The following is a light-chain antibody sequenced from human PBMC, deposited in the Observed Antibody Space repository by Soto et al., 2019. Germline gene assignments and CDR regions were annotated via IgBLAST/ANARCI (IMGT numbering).Light chain of an antibody. J-gene: IGLJ2*01. CDR2: KDN. Sequence: NFMLTQPHSVSESPGKTVSISCTRSTGDIANNYVQWYQQRPGSAPTTVIYKDNQRPSGVPDRFSGSIDSSSNSAYLTISGLKTEDEADYFCQSYDSSDVVFGGGTKLTVL. V-gene: IGLV6-57*04. CDR1: TGDIANNY. CDR3: QSYDSSDVV.